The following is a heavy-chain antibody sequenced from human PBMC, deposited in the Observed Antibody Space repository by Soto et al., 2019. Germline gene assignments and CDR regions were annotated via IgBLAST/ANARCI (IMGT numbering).Heavy chain of an antibody. J-gene: IGHJ6*02. D-gene: IGHD4-17*01. V-gene: IGHV4-31*03. Sequence: PSETLSLTCTVSGGSISSGDYYWSWIRQHPGKGLEWIGYIYYSGTTYYNPSLKSRVTISVDTSKNQFSLKLSSVTAADTAVYYCARVYGDDDCYYGMDVWGQGTTVTVSS. CDR1: GGSISSGDYY. CDR2: IYYSGTT. CDR3: ARVYGDDDCYYGMDV.